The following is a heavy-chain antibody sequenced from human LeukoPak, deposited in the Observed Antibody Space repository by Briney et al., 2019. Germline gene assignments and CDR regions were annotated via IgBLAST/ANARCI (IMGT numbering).Heavy chain of an antibody. D-gene: IGHD4-23*01. Sequence: GASVKVSCKASGGTFSSYAISWVRQAPGQGLEWMGRIIPILGIANYAQKFQGRVTITADKSTSTAYMELSSLRSEDTAVYYCARSTVVVPGLFDYWGQGTLVTVSS. J-gene: IGHJ4*02. V-gene: IGHV1-69*04. CDR3: ARSTVVVPGLFDY. CDR1: GGTFSSYA. CDR2: IIPILGIA.